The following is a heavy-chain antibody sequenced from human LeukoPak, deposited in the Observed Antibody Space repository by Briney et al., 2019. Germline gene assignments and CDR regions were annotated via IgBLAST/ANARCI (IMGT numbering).Heavy chain of an antibody. CDR1: GFTFSSYS. V-gene: IGHV3-48*01. CDR2: ISSSSSTI. CDR3: ARGTARAFDY. Sequence: GGSLRLSCAASGFTFSSYSMNWVRQAPGKGLEWVSYISSSSSTIYYADSVKGRFTISRGTSKNTLYLQTNSLRAEDTAVYYCARGTARAFDYWGQGTLVTVSS. D-gene: IGHD2-2*01. J-gene: IGHJ4*02.